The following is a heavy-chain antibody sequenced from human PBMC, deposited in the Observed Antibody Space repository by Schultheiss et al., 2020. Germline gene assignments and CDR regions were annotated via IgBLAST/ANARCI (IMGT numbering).Heavy chain of an antibody. CDR3: ARGGRDGYKFDY. CDR1: GFIFSDYY. J-gene: IGHJ4*02. V-gene: IGHV3-11*06. CDR2: ISSSSSYI. Sequence: GGSLRLSCAASGFIFSDYYMSWIRQAPGKGLEWVSYISSSSSYINYADSVKGRFTISRDNAKNTLYLQMNSLRAEDTAVYYCARGGRDGYKFDYWGQGTLVTVSS. D-gene: IGHD5-24*01.